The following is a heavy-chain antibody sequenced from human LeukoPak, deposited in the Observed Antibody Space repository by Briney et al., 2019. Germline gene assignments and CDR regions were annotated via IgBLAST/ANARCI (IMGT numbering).Heavy chain of an antibody. CDR3: ARAYYDFWVPGYMDV. J-gene: IGHJ6*03. D-gene: IGHD3-3*01. CDR1: GLTFSSYW. Sequence: PGGSLRLSCAASGLTFSSYWMSWVRQAPGKGLEWVANIKQDGSEKYYVDSVKGRFTISRDNAKNSLYLQMNSLRAEDTAVYYCARAYYDFWVPGYMDVWGKGTTVTVSS. V-gene: IGHV3-7*01. CDR2: IKQDGSEK.